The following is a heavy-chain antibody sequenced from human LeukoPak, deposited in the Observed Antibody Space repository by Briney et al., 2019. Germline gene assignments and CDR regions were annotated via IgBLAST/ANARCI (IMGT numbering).Heavy chain of an antibody. V-gene: IGHV3-30*18. CDR3: ANFEGSSQAFHI. CDR1: GFTFTNYG. Sequence: PGKSLRLSCVASGFTFTNYGMHWVRQAPGKGLEGVAAILYDGSKKYYADSVKGRFSIYRDNSNYTLYLQMNSLRAEDTAVYYCANFEGSSQAFHIWGQGTLVTV. CDR2: ILYDGSKK. D-gene: IGHD6-13*01. J-gene: IGHJ3*02.